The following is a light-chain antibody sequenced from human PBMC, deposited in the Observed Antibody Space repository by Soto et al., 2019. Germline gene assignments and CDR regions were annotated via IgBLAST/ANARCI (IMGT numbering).Light chain of an antibody. CDR3: SSDAGSSNV. CDR1: SSDVGGYNY. CDR2: EVN. Sequence: QSALTQPPSASGSPGQSVAISCTGTSSDVGGYNYVSWYQQHPGKAPKLMIYEVNKRPSGVPDRFSGSKSGNTASLTVSGLQAEDEDDYYCSSDAGSSNVFGTGTKLTVL. J-gene: IGLJ1*01. V-gene: IGLV2-8*01.